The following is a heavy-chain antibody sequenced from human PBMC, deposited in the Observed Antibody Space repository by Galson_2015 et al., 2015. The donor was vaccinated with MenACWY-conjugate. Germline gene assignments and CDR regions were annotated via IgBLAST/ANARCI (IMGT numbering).Heavy chain of an antibody. CDR2: ISFDGSTK. V-gene: IGHV3-30*03. CDR1: GFTFSNHG. J-gene: IGHJ4*02. D-gene: IGHD3-10*01. Sequence: SLRLSCAASGFTFSNHGMHWVRQAPGEGLEWVAVISFDGSTKYYADSVKGRFTISRDDSKNSLYLQMNSLRAEDTAVYFCARMDRGSSLHFDYWGQGTMVTVSS. CDR3: ARMDRGSSLHFDY.